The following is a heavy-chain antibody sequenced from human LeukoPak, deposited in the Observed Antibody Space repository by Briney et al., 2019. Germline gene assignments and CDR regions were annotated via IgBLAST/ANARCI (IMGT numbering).Heavy chain of an antibody. Sequence: SGPTLVKPTETLTLTCNVSGFSLTTGRMGVSWIRQPPGQALEWLAHIFSNDMESYKTSLKSRLSISKDTSKSQVVLTLTNMHPADTAIYYCAQIRDSWSYFDSWGQGTLVTVSS. CDR3: AQIRDSWSYFDS. CDR1: GFSLTTGRMG. V-gene: IGHV2-26*01. D-gene: IGHD4-11*01. J-gene: IGHJ4*02. CDR2: IFSNDME.